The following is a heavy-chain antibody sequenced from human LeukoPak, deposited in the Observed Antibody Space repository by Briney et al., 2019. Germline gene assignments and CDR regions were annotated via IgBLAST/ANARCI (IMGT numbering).Heavy chain of an antibody. Sequence: GGSLRLSCAASGFTFTNYWMSWVRQAPGKGLEWVANIKQDGSEKYHVDSVKGRFTISRDNAKSSLYLQMNSLRAEDTAVYYWARGGGDFWSAYYSGYYFDYWGQGTLVTVSS. D-gene: IGHD3-3*01. CDR1: GFTFTNYW. CDR3: ARGGGDFWSAYYSGYYFDY. J-gene: IGHJ4*02. V-gene: IGHV3-7*01. CDR2: IKQDGSEK.